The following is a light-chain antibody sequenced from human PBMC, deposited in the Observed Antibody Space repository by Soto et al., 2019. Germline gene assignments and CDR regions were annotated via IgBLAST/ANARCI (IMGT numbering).Light chain of an antibody. CDR1: QGISSS. CDR3: QQSYSTPYT. J-gene: IGKJ2*01. Sequence: IPLTQSPSSLSASVGDRVTISCRASQGISSSLAWYQQKPGKAPKLLIYTASTLQTGVPSRFSGSGSGTDFTLTISSLQPEDFATYYCQQSYSTPYTFGQGTKLEIK. V-gene: IGKV1-39*01. CDR2: TAS.